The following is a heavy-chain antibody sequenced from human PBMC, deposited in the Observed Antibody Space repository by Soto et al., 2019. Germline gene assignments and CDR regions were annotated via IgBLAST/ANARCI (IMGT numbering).Heavy chain of an antibody. CDR2: IWYDGGNK. V-gene: IGHV3-33*01. CDR1: GFSFSGYG. J-gene: IGHJ5*02. D-gene: IGHD6-19*01. CDR3: AGATPVGWYYNWFDP. Sequence: PGGSLSISCAASGFSFSGYGMHWVRQAPCKGLEWVAVIWYDGGNKYYADSVKGRFTISRDNSKNTLYLQMNSLRAEDTAVYYCAGATPVGWYYNWFDPWGQGTRVTVS.